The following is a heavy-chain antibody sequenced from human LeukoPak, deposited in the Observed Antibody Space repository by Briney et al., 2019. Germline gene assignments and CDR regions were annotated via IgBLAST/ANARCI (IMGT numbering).Heavy chain of an antibody. CDR2: ISSSGSTI. V-gene: IGHV3-48*03. CDR3: AREVAAAGPRNAFDI. D-gene: IGHD6-13*01. CDR1: GFTFSSYE. J-gene: IGHJ3*02. Sequence: GGSLRLSCAASGFTFSSYEMNWVRQAPGKGLECVSYISSSGSTIYYADSVKGRFTISSDNAKNSLYLQMNSLRAEDTAVYYCAREVAAAGPRNAFDIWGQGTMVTVSS.